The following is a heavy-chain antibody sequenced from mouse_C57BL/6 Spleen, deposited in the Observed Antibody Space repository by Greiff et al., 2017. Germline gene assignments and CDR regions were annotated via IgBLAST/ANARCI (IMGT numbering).Heavy chain of an antibody. V-gene: IGHV5-17*01. CDR1: GFTFSDYG. J-gene: IGHJ2*01. CDR2: ISSGSSTI. CDR3: ARHYTYLDD. Sequence: EVKLVESGAGLVKPGGSLKLSCAASGFTFSDYGMHWVRQAPGKGLEWVAYISSGSSTIYYADTVKGRFTISSDNVNNTLFLQMTGLRSEDTAMYYCARHYTYLDDWGQGTTLTVSS. D-gene: IGHD1-2*01.